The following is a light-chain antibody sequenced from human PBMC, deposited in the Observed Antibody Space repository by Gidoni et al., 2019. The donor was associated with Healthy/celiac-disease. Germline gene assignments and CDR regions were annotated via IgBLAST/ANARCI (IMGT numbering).Light chain of an antibody. CDR2: WAS. CDR1: QSVLYSYNNKNY. Sequence: DIVMNQSPDSQAVSLGERATINCKSSQSVLYSYNNKNYLAWYQQKPGQPPKLLIYWASTRESGVPDRFSGSGSVTDFTLTISSLQAEDVAVYYCQQYYSTPQLTFGGGTKVEIK. V-gene: IGKV4-1*01. J-gene: IGKJ4*01. CDR3: QQYYSTPQLT.